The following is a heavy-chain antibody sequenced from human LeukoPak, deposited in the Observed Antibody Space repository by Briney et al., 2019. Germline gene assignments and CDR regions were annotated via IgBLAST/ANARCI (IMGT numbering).Heavy chain of an antibody. D-gene: IGHD3-22*01. Sequence: GGSLRLSCAASGFTFSDYYMSWIRQAPGKGLEWVSYISSSGSTIYYADSVKGRFTISRDNSKNTLYLQMNSLRAEDTAVYYCAKVAGHYYDSSGYYFDYWGQGTLVTVSS. CDR1: GFTFSDYY. V-gene: IGHV3-11*01. J-gene: IGHJ4*02. CDR3: AKVAGHYYDSSGYYFDY. CDR2: ISSSGSTI.